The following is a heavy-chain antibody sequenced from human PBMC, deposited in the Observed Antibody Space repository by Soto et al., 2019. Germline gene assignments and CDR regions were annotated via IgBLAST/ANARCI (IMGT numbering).Heavy chain of an antibody. J-gene: IGHJ6*03. D-gene: IGHD3-10*01. CDR3: AREGGDLYYYYMDV. Sequence: GGSLRLSCAASGFTFSSYSMNWVRQAPGKGLEWVSSISSSSSYIYYADSVKGRFTISRDNAKNSLYLQMNSLRAEDTAVYYCAREGGDLYYYYMDVWGKGTTVTVSS. CDR1: GFTFSSYS. CDR2: ISSSSSYI. V-gene: IGHV3-21*01.